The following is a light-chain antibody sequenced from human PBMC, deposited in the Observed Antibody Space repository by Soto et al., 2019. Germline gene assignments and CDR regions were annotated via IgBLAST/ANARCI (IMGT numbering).Light chain of an antibody. CDR3: QQSYSTPT. CDR1: QSINSY. CDR2: AAS. Sequence: DIQMTQSPSSLSASEGDRVTITCRASQSINSYLNWYQHKPGKAPKLLIYAASNLQSGVPSRFSGSGAGTDFPLIISSLKPEDVATYYCQQSYSTPTFGGGTKVEIK. J-gene: IGKJ4*01. V-gene: IGKV1-39*01.